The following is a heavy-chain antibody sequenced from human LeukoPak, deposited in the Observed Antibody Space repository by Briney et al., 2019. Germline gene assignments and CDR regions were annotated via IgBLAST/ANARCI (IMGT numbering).Heavy chain of an antibody. CDR2: IISIWGTA. CDR3: ARGVVRGVINYYYYYMDV. Sequence: SVKVSCKACGGTFSSYAISGVRQARGQGREWMGGIISIWGTAKYAQKFQGRVTITADESTSTAYMALSSLRSEDTAVYYCARGVVRGVINYYYYYMDVWGKGTTVTISS. CDR1: GGTFSSYA. V-gene: IGHV1-69*13. D-gene: IGHD3-10*01. J-gene: IGHJ6*03.